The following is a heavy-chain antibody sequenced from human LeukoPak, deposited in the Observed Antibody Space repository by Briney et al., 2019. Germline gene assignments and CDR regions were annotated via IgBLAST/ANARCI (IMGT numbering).Heavy chain of an antibody. CDR3: ARGTGVPAAIRPSSLRYYYGMDV. V-gene: IGHV1-8*01. Sequence: ASVKVSCKASGYTFTSYGINWVRQATGQGLEWMGWMNPNSGNTGYAQKFQGRVTMTRNTSISTAYMELSSLRSEDTAVYYCARGTGVPAAIRPSSLRYYYGMDVWGQGTTVTVSS. J-gene: IGHJ6*02. D-gene: IGHD2-2*01. CDR1: GYTFTSYG. CDR2: MNPNSGNT.